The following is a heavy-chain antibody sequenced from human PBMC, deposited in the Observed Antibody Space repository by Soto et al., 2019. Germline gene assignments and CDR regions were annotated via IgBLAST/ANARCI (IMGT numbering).Heavy chain of an antibody. CDR1: GVTFSTYA. Sequence: XGSLRLSCAAAGVTFSTYAMTWVRQAPGRGLEWVSTILHDETPFYTDSVKGRFTISRDNVRGTLYLQMNGLRVEDAALYFCAKDLFPTSGQRFFFESWGQGSLVTVSS. V-gene: IGHV3-23*01. CDR2: ILHDETP. J-gene: IGHJ4*02. D-gene: IGHD2-21*01. CDR3: AKDLFPTSGQRFFFES.